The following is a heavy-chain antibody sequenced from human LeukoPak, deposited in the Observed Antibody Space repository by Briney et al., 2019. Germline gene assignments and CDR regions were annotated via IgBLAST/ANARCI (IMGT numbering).Heavy chain of an antibody. CDR1: GKSFSGYY. V-gene: IGHV4-34*01. D-gene: IGHD3-22*01. J-gene: IGHJ4*02. CDR2: INHSGST. Sequence: SETLPLTCAVYGKSFSGYYWNWIRQPPGKGLEWIGDINHSGSTNYNPSLKSRVTISVDTSKNQFSLKLSSVTAADTAVYFCARVGRHYDSSGYYFLDYWGQGTLVTVSS. CDR3: ARVGRHYDSSGYYFLDY.